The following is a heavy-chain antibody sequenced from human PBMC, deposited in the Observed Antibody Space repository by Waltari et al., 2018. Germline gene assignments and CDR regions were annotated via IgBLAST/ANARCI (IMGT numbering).Heavy chain of an antibody. CDR2: NYHSGST. CDR1: GYSISSGYY. Sequence: VQLQESGPGLVKPSETLSLTCAVSGYSISSGYYWGWIRQPPEKGLEWIGSNYHSGSTYYTPSLKSRIAISVDTSKNQFSLRLGTVTAAETAVYYCARVMSQQWLVWYFDLWGRGTLVTVSS. V-gene: IGHV4-38-2*01. D-gene: IGHD6-19*01. J-gene: IGHJ2*01. CDR3: ARVMSQQWLVWYFDL.